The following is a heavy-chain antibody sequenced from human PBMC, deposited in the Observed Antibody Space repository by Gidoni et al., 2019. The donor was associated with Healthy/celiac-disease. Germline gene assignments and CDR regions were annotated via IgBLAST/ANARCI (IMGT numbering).Heavy chain of an antibody. CDR1: VFSLSTSGVG. Sequence: QFTLKESGPTLVKPAQTLTLTCSCSVFSLSTSGVGVGWIRQPPGKALEWLALIYWNDDKRYSPSLKSRLTITKDTSKNQVVLTMTNMDPVDTATYYCEHRTAAAGSYYFDNWGQGTLVTVSS. CDR3: EHRTAAAGSYYFDN. CDR2: IYWNDDK. D-gene: IGHD6-13*01. V-gene: IGHV2-5*01. J-gene: IGHJ4*02.